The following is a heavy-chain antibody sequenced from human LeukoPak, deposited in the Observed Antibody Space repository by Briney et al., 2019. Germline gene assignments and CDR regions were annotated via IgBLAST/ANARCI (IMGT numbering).Heavy chain of an antibody. CDR3: ARALLWFGELLGDFYYAMDV. D-gene: IGHD3-10*01. V-gene: IGHV1-3*01. Sequence: ASVKVSWKASGYTFTSYAMHWVRQAPGQRLEWMGWINAGNGNTKYSQKFQGRVTITRDTSASTAYMELSSLRSEDTAVYYCARALLWFGELLGDFYYAMDVWGKGTTVTVSS. CDR1: GYTFTSYA. J-gene: IGHJ6*04. CDR2: INAGNGNT.